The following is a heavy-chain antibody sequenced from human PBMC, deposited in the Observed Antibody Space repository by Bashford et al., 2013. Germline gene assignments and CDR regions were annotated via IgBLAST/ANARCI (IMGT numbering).Heavy chain of an antibody. CDR2: MNHSGST. CDR1: GGSFNGYY. V-gene: IGHV4-34*01. CDR3: ARGPKITIFGMLSRGWFDP. J-gene: IGHJ5*02. Sequence: SETLSLTCAVYGGSFNGYYWSWIRQPPGKGLEWIGEMNHSGSTNYNPSLKSRVTISVDTSKNQFSLKLSSVTAADTAIYYCARGPKITIFGMLSRGWFDPWGQGILVTVSS. D-gene: IGHD3-3*01.